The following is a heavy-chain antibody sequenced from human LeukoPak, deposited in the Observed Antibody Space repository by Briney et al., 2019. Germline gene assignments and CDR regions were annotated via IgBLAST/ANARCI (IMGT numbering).Heavy chain of an antibody. CDR3: ASHVLRFLEWSNDAFDI. V-gene: IGHV3-21*01. Sequence: GGSLRLSCAASGFTFSSYSMNWVRQAPGKGLEWVSSISSSSSYIYYADSVKGRFTISGDNAKNSLYLQMNSLRAEDTAVYYCASHVLRFLEWSNDAFDIWGQGTMVTVSS. D-gene: IGHD3-3*01. CDR2: ISSSSSYI. CDR1: GFTFSSYS. J-gene: IGHJ3*02.